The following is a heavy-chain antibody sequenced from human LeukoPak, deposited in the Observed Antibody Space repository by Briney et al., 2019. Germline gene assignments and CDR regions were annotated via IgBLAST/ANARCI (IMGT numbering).Heavy chain of an antibody. CDR2: ISYDGSNK. J-gene: IGHJ6*03. Sequence: GGSLRLSCAASGFTFSSYAMHWVRQAPGKGLEWVAVISYDGSNKYYADSVKGRFTISRDNSKNTLYLQMNSLRAEDTAVYYCASEESTIFGVVTHSRYYMDVWGKGTTVTVSS. CDR1: GFTFSSYA. CDR3: ASEESTIFGVVTHSRYYMDV. V-gene: IGHV3-30-3*01. D-gene: IGHD3-3*01.